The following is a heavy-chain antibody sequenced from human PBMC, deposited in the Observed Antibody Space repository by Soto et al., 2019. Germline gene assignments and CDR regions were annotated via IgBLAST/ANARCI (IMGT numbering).Heavy chain of an antibody. CDR3: AKDRVSPPNIAVNRYYYYGMDV. D-gene: IGHD6-19*01. J-gene: IGHJ6*02. V-gene: IGHV3-23*01. CDR1: GFTFSSYA. Sequence: GGSLRLSCAASGFTFSSYAMSWVRQAPGKGLEWVSAISGSGGSTYYADSVKGRFTISRDNSKNTLYLQMNSLSAEDTAVYYCAKDRVSPPNIAVNRYYYYGMDVWGQGTTVTVSS. CDR2: ISGSGGST.